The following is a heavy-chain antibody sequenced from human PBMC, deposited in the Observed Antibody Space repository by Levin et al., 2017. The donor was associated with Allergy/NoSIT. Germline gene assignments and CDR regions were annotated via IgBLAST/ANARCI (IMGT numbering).Heavy chain of an antibody. CDR1: GGSISSYY. Sequence: ESLKISCTVSGGSISSYYWSWIRQPPGKGLEWIGYIYYSGSTNYNPSLKSRVTISVDTSKNQFSLKLSSVTAADTAVYYCARVHSSGWYGRLAHFDYWGQGTLVTVSS. V-gene: IGHV4-59*01. CDR3: ARVHSSGWYGRLAHFDY. CDR2: IYYSGST. D-gene: IGHD6-19*01. J-gene: IGHJ4*02.